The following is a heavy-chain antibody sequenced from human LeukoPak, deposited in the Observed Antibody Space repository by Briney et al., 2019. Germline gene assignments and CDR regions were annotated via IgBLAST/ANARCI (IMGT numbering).Heavy chain of an antibody. V-gene: IGHV4-4*07. D-gene: IGHD5-12*01. J-gene: IGHJ4*02. CDR2: IYTSGST. CDR3: ARLNRFRSGYDWKLDY. CDR1: GGSISSYY. Sequence: SETLSLTCTVSGGSISSYYWSWIRQPAGKGLEWIGRIYTSGSTNYNPSLKSRVTISVDTSKNQFSLKLSSVTAADTAVYYCARLNRFRSGYDWKLDYWGQGTLVTVSS.